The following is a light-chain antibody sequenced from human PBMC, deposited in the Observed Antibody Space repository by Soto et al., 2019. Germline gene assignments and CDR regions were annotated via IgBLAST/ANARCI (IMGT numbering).Light chain of an antibody. V-gene: IGLV2-11*01. Sequence: QSALTQPRSVSGSPGQSVTISCTGTTSDVGGYDYVSWYQQHPGTAPKLMIFDVTKRPSGVPDRFSGSKSGNTASLTISGFQAEDEADYYCCSNAGRDSVVFGGRTKLTVL. J-gene: IGLJ2*01. CDR2: DVT. CDR1: TSDVGGYDY. CDR3: CSNAGRDSVV.